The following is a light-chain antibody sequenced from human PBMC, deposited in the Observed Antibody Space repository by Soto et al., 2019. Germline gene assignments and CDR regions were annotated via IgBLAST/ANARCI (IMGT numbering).Light chain of an antibody. J-gene: IGKJ1*01. Sequence: EIVLTQSPGSLSLSPGERATLSCRASQSVDSTFFAWYQKKPGQAPRLLMYGVSKRATGIPDRFSGSGSGTDFTLTIRRLEPEDFEVYYCQQYISSVTFGQGTRVEIK. CDR3: QQYISSVT. CDR1: QSVDSTF. V-gene: IGKV3-20*01. CDR2: GVS.